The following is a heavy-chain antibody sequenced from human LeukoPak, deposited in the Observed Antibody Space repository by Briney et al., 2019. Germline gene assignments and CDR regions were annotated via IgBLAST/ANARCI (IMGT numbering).Heavy chain of an antibody. CDR2: ISSSSSYI. Sequence: PGGSLRLSCAASGFTFSSYSMNWVRQAPGKGLEWVSSISSSSSYIYYADSVKGRFTISRDNAKNSLYLQMNSLRAEDTAVYYCAAAGPPLWFGEPSGIDYWGQGTLVTVSS. CDR3: AAAGPPLWFGEPSGIDY. J-gene: IGHJ4*02. V-gene: IGHV3-21*01. D-gene: IGHD3-10*01. CDR1: GFTFSSYS.